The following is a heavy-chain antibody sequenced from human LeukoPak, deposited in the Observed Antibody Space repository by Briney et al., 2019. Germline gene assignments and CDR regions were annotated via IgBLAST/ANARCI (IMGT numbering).Heavy chain of an antibody. V-gene: IGHV1-69*04. D-gene: IGHD3-10*01. CDR2: IIPILGIA. CDR3: ARSASGCMVRGVINRFDP. Sequence: SVKVSCKASGGTFSSYAISWVRQAPGQGLEWMGRIIPILGIANYAQKFQGRVTITADKSTSTAYMELRSLRSEDTAVYYCARSASGCMVRGVINRFDPWGQETLVSVRS. CDR1: GGTFSSYA. J-gene: IGHJ5*02.